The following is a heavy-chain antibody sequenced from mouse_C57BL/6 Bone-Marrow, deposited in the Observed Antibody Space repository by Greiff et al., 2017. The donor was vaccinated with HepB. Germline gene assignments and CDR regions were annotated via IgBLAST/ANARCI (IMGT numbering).Heavy chain of an antibody. CDR2: IDPSDSYT. D-gene: IGHD2-14*01. Sequence: QVQLQQSGAELVMPGASVKLSCKASGYTFTSYWMHWVKQRPGQGLEWIGEIDPSDSYTNYNQKFKGKSTLTVDKSSSTAYMQLSSLTSEDSAVYYCAREGRRGDYWGQGTLSQSPQ. J-gene: IGHJ2*01. CDR3: AREGRRGDY. CDR1: GYTFTSYW. V-gene: IGHV1-69*01.